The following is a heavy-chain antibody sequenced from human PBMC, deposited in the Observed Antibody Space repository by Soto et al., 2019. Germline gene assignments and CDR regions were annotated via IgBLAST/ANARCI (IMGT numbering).Heavy chain of an antibody. V-gene: IGHV4-31*03. Sequence: PSETLSLTCTVSGGSISSGGYYWSWIRQHPGKGLEWIGYIYYSGSTYYNPSLKSRVTISVDTSKNQFSLKLSSVTAADTAVYYCARAHKTYYVYIWGSYRFSYYFDYWGQGTLVPVSS. J-gene: IGHJ4*02. CDR2: IYYSGST. CDR1: GGSISSGGYY. CDR3: ARAHKTYYVYIWGSYRFSYYFDY. D-gene: IGHD3-16*02.